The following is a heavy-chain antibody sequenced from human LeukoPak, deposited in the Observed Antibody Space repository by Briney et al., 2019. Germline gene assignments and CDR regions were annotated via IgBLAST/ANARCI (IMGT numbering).Heavy chain of an antibody. CDR3: ARWVVGATTWSPVALPYYFDY. CDR2: IYYSGST. Sequence: SETLSLTCTVSGGSISSSSYYWGWIRQPPGKGLEWIGSIYYSGSTYYNPSLKSRVTISVDTSKNQFSLKLSSVTAADRAVYYCARWVVGATTWSPVALPYYFDYWGQGTLVTVSS. J-gene: IGHJ4*02. V-gene: IGHV4-39*01. D-gene: IGHD1-26*01. CDR1: GGSISSSSYY.